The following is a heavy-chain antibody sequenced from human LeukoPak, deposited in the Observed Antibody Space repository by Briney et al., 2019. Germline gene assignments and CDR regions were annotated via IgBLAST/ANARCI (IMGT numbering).Heavy chain of an antibody. CDR1: GFTFSSYS. CDR3: ARAEIRYYYYYMDV. V-gene: IGHV3-48*04. D-gene: IGHD5-24*01. Sequence: GGSLRLSCAASGFTFSSYSMNWVRQAPGKGLEWVSYISSSSSTIYYADSVKGRFTISRDNAKNSLYLQMNSLRAEDTAVYYCARAEIRYYYYYMDVWGKGTTVTVSS. CDR2: ISSSSSTI. J-gene: IGHJ6*03.